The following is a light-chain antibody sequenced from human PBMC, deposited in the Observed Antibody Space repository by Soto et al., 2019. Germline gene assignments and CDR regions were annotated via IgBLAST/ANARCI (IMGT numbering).Light chain of an antibody. J-gene: IGKJ1*01. CDR3: QQYGT. V-gene: IGKV1-5*03. CDR1: QSISSW. CDR2: KAS. Sequence: DIQMTQSPSTLSASVGDRVTITCRASQSISSWLAWYQQKPGKAPKLLIYKASSLESGVPSRFSGSGSGTEFTLTISSLQPDDCATYYCQQYGTFGQGTKVEIK.